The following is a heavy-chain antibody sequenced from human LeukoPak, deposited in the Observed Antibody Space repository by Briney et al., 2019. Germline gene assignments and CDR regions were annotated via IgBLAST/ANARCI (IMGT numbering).Heavy chain of an antibody. CDR1: GGSISSYY. J-gene: IGHJ4*02. CDR2: IYYSGST. CDR3: ARSRVTHYFDY. V-gene: IGHV4-59*08. D-gene: IGHD5-24*01. Sequence: SETLSLTCTVSGGSISSYYWSWIRQPPGKGLEWIGYIYYSGSTNYNPSLKSRVTISVDTSKNQFSLKLSSVTAADTAVYYCARSRVTHYFDYWGQGTLVTVSS.